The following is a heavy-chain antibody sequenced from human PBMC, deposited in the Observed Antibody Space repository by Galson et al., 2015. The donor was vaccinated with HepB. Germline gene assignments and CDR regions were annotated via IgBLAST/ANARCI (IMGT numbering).Heavy chain of an antibody. CDR3: ARGPPDHIAAGGNGMDV. D-gene: IGHD6-25*01. Sequence: SVKVSCKASGYTFTGYYMHWVRQAPGQGLEWMGWINPNSGGTNYAQKFQGWVTMTRDTSISTAYMELSRLRSDDTAVYYCARGPPDHIAAGGNGMDVWGQGTTVTVSS. CDR2: INPNSGGT. V-gene: IGHV1-2*04. CDR1: GYTFTGYY. J-gene: IGHJ6*02.